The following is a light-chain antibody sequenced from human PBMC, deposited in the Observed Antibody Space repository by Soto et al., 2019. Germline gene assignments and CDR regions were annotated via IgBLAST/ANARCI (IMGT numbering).Light chain of an antibody. CDR1: QNIINW. CDR3: QQYNSDSRT. Sequence: DIQMTQSPSTLSASVGDRVTITCRASQNIINWLAWYQQKPGKAPKFLIYDVSTLESGVPSRFSGSGSGTEFTLTISTLQPDDFATYYCQQYNSDSRTFGQGTKV. V-gene: IGKV1-5*01. J-gene: IGKJ1*01. CDR2: DVS.